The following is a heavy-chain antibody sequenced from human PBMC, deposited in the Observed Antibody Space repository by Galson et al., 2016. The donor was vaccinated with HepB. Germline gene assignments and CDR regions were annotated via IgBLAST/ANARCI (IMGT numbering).Heavy chain of an antibody. CDR3: ARDLNWKLFDY. CDR2: INPEGIGIYT. V-gene: IGHV3-74*01. Sequence: SLRLSCAASGFTFSIYVMHWVRQAPGTGLVWVSRINPEGIGIYTLYADYVKGRFTISRDNAKNTLYLDMTSLRADDTGVYYCARDLNWKLFDYWGQGNLVTVSP. CDR1: GFTFSIYV. J-gene: IGHJ4*02. D-gene: IGHD1-1*01.